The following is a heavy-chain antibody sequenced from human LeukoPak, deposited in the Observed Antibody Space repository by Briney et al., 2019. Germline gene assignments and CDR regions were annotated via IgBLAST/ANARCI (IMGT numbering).Heavy chain of an antibody. V-gene: IGHV4-34*01. D-gene: IGHD4-17*01. CDR2: INHSGST. J-gene: IGHJ3*02. Sequence: SETLSLTCAVYGGSFSGYYWSWIRQPPGKGLEWIGEINHSGSTNYNPSLKSRVTISVDTSKNQFSLKLSSVTAADTAVYYCARVPGDSPAFDIWGQGTMVTVSS. CDR3: ARVPGDSPAFDI. CDR1: GGSFSGYY.